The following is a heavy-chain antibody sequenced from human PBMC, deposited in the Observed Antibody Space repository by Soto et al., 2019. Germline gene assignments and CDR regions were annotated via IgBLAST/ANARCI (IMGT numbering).Heavy chain of an antibody. D-gene: IGHD6-6*01. Sequence: SETLSLTCAVYGGSFSGYYWSWIRQPPGKGLEWIGEINHSGSTNYNPSLKSRVTISVDTSKNQFSLKLSSVTAADTAVYYCARAKGGIAARPGRGNWSAPWGKGTLAPLYS. CDR3: ARAKGGIAARPGRGNWSAP. CDR2: INHSGST. J-gene: IGHJ5*02. CDR1: GGSFSGYY. V-gene: IGHV4-34*01.